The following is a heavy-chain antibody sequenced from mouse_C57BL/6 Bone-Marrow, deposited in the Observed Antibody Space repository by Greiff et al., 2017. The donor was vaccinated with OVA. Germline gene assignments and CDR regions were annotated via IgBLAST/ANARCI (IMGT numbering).Heavy chain of an antibody. CDR3: ARRGYRQGYFDY. CDR2: IYPGSGNT. J-gene: IGHJ2*01. V-gene: IGHV1-66*01. CDR1: GYSFTSYY. Sequence: VKLQQSGPELVKPGASVKISCKASGYSFTSYYIHWVKQRPGQGLEWIGWIYPGSGNTKYNEKFKGKATLLADTSSSTTYMQLSSLTSEDTAVNYCARRGYRQGYFDYWGQGTTLTVSS. D-gene: IGHD3-1*01.